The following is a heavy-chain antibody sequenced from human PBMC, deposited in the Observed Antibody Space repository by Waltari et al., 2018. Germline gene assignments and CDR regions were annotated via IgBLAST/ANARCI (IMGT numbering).Heavy chain of an antibody. CDR1: GGTFSSYA. D-gene: IGHD2-15*01. V-gene: IGHV1-69*13. Sequence: QVQLVQSGAEVKNPGSSVKVSCKASGGTFSSYAISWVRQAPGQGLEWMGGSIPSYGTTKYAQKFQGRVTITADKSTSTAYMELSSLRSEDTAVYYCARNGGSFAGAAFDIWGQGTMVTVSS. CDR3: ARNGGSFAGAAFDI. J-gene: IGHJ3*02. CDR2: SIPSYGTT.